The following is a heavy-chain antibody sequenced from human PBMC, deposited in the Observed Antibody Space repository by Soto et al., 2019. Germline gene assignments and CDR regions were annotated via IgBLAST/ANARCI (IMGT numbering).Heavy chain of an antibody. Sequence: SETLSLTCAVYGGSLSGYYWSWIRQPPGKGLEWIGKINHSGSTKYIPSLKSRVTISADTSKNQVSLKLTSVTAADTAVYFCARGPVMINFRXHNGMDVWGQGTTVTVSS. CDR3: ARGPVMINFRXHNGMDV. V-gene: IGHV4-34*01. CDR1: GGSLSGYY. J-gene: IGHJ6*02. D-gene: IGHD3-16*01. CDR2: INHSGST.